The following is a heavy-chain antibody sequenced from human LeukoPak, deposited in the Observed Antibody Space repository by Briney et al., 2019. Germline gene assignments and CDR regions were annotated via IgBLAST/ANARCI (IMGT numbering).Heavy chain of an antibody. D-gene: IGHD2-2*02. Sequence: SQTLSFTCTVSGASISSYYWNWIRQPPGKGLEWIGYIYYSGSTDYNPSLKSRVTMSVDTSKNQFSLRLTSVTAADTAVYYCAREAFCSSTSCHRKAFDIWGQGTMVTVSS. CDR3: AREAFCSSTSCHRKAFDI. V-gene: IGHV4-59*01. J-gene: IGHJ3*02. CDR2: IYYSGST. CDR1: GASISSYY.